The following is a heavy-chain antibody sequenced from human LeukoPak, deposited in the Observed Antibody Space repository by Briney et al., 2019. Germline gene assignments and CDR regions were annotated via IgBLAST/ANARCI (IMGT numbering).Heavy chain of an antibody. V-gene: IGHV3-23*01. CDR2: ISGTGENT. Sequence: GGSLRLSCAASGFTFSRYWMSWVRQAPGKGLEWVSGISGTGENTHYSDSVKGRFTISRDNSKNTLYLQMNSLRAEDTAVYYCARRAGAYSHPYDYWGQGTLVTVSS. CDR1: GFTFSRYW. CDR3: ARRAGAYSHPYDY. D-gene: IGHD4/OR15-4a*01. J-gene: IGHJ4*02.